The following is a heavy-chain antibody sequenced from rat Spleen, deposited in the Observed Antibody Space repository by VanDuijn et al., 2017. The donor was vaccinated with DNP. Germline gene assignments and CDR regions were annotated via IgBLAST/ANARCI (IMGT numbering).Heavy chain of an antibody. V-gene: IGHV5S10*01. J-gene: IGHJ2*01. Sequence: EVQLVESGGGLVQPGRSLKLSCVASGFTFSDYNMAWVRQAPKKGLEWVATISYDGTRTYYRDSVKGRFTISRDNTKSTLYLQMDSLRSEDTATYYCTTDFERGYWGQGVMVTVSS. CDR3: TTDFERGY. CDR2: ISYDGTRT. D-gene: IGHD1-11*01. CDR1: GFTFSDYN.